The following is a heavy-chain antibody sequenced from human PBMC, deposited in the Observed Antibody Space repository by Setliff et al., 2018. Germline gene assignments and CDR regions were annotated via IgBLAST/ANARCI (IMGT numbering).Heavy chain of an antibody. Sequence: GGSLRLSCAASGFTFNSYGMDWVRQAPGKGLEWVTFIRSDGNKKYFGDSVKGRFSISRDNSKNTVYLQMNSLKIEDTAVYFCAKEQEITLVPGIIPDAFDLWGQGTMVTVSS. CDR1: GFTFNSYG. V-gene: IGHV3-30*02. D-gene: IGHD3-10*01. J-gene: IGHJ3*01. CDR3: AKEQEITLVPGIIPDAFDL. CDR2: IRSDGNKK.